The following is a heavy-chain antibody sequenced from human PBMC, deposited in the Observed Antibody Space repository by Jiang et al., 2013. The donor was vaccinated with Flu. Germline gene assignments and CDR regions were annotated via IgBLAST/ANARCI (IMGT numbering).Heavy chain of an antibody. D-gene: IGHD3-10*01. V-gene: IGHV5-51*01. CDR2: IYPGDSDT. CDR3: ARRITMVRGTHKYYFDY. CDR1: GYSFTSYW. Sequence: GAEVKKPGESLRISCKGSGYSFTSYWIGWVRQMPGKGLEWMGIIYPGDSDTRYSPSFQGQVTISADKSISTAYLQWSSLKASDTAMYYCARRITMVRGTHKYYFDYWAREPWSPSPQ. J-gene: IGHJ4*02.